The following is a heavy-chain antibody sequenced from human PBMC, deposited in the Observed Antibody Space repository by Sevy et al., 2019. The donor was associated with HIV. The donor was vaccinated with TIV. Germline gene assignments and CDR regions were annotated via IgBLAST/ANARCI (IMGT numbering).Heavy chain of an antibody. CDR1: GFTFSDYG. Sequence: GGSLRLSCAASGFTFSDYGMHWVRQAPGKGLEWVAVIWSDGSNKYYGDSVKGRFTISRDSSKNTLFLQMNSLRVDDTAVDYCAREERSRTTPSFDYWGQGALVTVSS. V-gene: IGHV3-33*01. CDR3: AREERSRTTPSFDY. CDR2: IWSDGSNK. D-gene: IGHD1-7*01. J-gene: IGHJ4*02.